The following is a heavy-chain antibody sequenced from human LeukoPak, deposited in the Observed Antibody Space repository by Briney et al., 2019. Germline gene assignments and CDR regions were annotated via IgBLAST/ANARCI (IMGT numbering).Heavy chain of an antibody. Sequence: PSETLSLTCTVSGGSISSYYWSWIRQPPGKGLEWIGYIYYSGSTNYNPSLKSRVTISVDTSKNQFSLKLSSVTAADTAVYYCARSSGFSPIVVVVAASRRYAFDIWGQGTMVTVSS. V-gene: IGHV4-59*12. J-gene: IGHJ3*02. D-gene: IGHD2-15*01. CDR2: IYYSGST. CDR3: ARSSGFSPIVVVVAASRRYAFDI. CDR1: GGSISSYY.